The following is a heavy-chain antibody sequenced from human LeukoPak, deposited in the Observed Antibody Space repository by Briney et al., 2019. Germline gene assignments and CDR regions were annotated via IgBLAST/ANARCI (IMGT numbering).Heavy chain of an antibody. D-gene: IGHD3-3*01. V-gene: IGHV4-34*01. CDR1: GGSFSGYY. CDR3: ARGSGLWSGYYTGIVRGYYYYYMDV. Sequence: SETLSLTRAVYGGSFSGYYWSWIRQPPGKGLEWIGEINHSGSTNYNPSLKSRVTISVDTPKNQFSLKLSSVTAADTAVYYCARGSGLWSGYYTGIVRGYYYYYMDVWGKGTTVTVSS. J-gene: IGHJ6*03. CDR2: INHSGST.